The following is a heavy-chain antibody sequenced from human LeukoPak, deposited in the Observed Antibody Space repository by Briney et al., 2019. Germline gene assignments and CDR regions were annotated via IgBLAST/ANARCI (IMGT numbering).Heavy chain of an antibody. D-gene: IGHD3-9*01. J-gene: IGHJ1*01. V-gene: IGHV4-39*07. CDR1: GGSISSGPYY. Sequence: ASETLSLTCTVSGGSISSGPYYWGWIRQPPGKGLEWIGTIYYSGSTYYNPSLTSRVTISVDKSKNQFSLKLSSVTAADTAVYYCARSDILSDLVFQHWGQGTLVTVSS. CDR3: ARSDILSDLVFQH. CDR2: IYYSGST.